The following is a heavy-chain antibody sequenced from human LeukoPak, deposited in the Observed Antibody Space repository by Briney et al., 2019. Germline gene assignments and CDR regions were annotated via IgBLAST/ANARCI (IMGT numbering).Heavy chain of an antibody. Sequence: ASVKVSCKASGYTFTSYGISWVRQAPGQGLEWMGWISAYNGNTNYAQKFQGRVTMTRDTSISTAYMELSRLRSDDTAVYYCARSTVAHYYDSSGYFWDFDYWGQGTLVTVSS. V-gene: IGHV1-18*01. D-gene: IGHD3-22*01. CDR1: GYTFTSYG. CDR3: ARSTVAHYYDSSGYFWDFDY. J-gene: IGHJ4*02. CDR2: ISAYNGNT.